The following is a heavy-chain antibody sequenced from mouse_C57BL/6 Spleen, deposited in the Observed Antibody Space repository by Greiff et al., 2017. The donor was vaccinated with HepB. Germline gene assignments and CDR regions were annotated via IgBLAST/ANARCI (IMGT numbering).Heavy chain of an antibody. D-gene: IGHD2-5*01. CDR3: ARDYSNYAYYFDY. CDR2: ISSGSSTI. CDR1: GFTFSDYG. Sequence: VQLKESGGGLVKPGGSLKLSCAASGFTFSDYGMHWVRQAPEKGLEWVAYISSGSSTIYYADTVKGRFTISRDNAKNTLFLQMTSLRSEDTAMYYCARDYSNYAYYFDYWGQGTTLTVSS. V-gene: IGHV5-17*01. J-gene: IGHJ2*01.